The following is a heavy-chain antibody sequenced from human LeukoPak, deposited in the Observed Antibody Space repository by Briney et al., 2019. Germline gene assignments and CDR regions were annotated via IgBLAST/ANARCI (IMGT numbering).Heavy chain of an antibody. D-gene: IGHD2-21*02. CDR3: ARAPYCGGDCYPHYFDY. V-gene: IGHV1-69*05. CDR1: GGTFSSYA. J-gene: IGHJ4*02. Sequence: ASVKVSCKASGGTFSSYAISWVRQAPGQGLEWTGGIIPIFGTANYAQKFQGRVTITTDESTSTAYMELSSLRSEDTAVYYCARAPYCGGDCYPHYFDYWGQGTLVTVSS. CDR2: IIPIFGTA.